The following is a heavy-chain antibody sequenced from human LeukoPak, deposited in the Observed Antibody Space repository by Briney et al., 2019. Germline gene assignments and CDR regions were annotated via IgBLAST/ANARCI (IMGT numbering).Heavy chain of an antibody. CDR3: ARGVALVYCSGGSCADFFDY. CDR2: ISSNGGST. D-gene: IGHD2-15*01. V-gene: IGHV3-64*01. CDR1: GFTFSSYA. Sequence: GGSLRLSCAASGFTFSSYAMHWVRQAPGKGLEYVSAISSNGGSTYYANSVKGRFTIPRDNSKNTLYLQMGSLRAEDMAVYYCARGVALVYCSGGSCADFFDYWGQGTLVTVSS. J-gene: IGHJ4*02.